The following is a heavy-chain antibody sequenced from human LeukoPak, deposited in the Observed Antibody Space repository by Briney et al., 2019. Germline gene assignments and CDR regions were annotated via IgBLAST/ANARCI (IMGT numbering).Heavy chain of an antibody. D-gene: IGHD3-10*01. J-gene: IGHJ3*02. CDR3: ARGRGGTMVRETLDAFDI. V-gene: IGHV1-46*01. CDR2: INPSGGST. CDR1: GYTFTSYY. Sequence: ASVKVSCKASGYTFTSYYMHWVRQAPGQGLEWMGIINPSGGSTSYAQKFQGRVTMTRDMSTSTVYMELSSLRSEDTAVYYCARGRGGTMVRETLDAFDIWGQGTMVTVSS.